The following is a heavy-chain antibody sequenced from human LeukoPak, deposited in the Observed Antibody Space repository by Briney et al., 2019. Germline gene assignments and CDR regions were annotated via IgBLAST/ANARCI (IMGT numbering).Heavy chain of an antibody. CDR1: GFTFGDYA. CDR2: IRSKAHGGTT. D-gene: IGHD3-3*01. Sequence: GGSLRLSCTASGFTFGDYAMSWVRQAPGKGLEWVGFIRSKAHGGTTEYAASVKGRLTISRDDSKSIAYLQMNSLKTEDTAVYYCTRSYDFWSGPTTDDCWGQGTLVTVSS. CDR3: TRSYDFWSGPTTDDC. V-gene: IGHV3-49*04. J-gene: IGHJ4*02.